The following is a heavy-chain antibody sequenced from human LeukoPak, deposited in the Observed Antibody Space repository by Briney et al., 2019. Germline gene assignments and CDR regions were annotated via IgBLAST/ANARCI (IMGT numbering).Heavy chain of an antibody. V-gene: IGHV4-39*01. CDR3: ASILLSSHYYFNY. J-gene: IGHJ4*02. Sequence: PSETLSLTCTVSGGSISSSSYYWGWIRQPPGKGVEWIGSIYYSGSTYYNPSLKSRVTISVDTSKNQFSLKLSSVTAADTAVYYCASILLSSHYYFNYWGQGTLVTVSS. D-gene: IGHD2/OR15-2a*01. CDR2: IYYSGST. CDR1: GGSISSSSYY.